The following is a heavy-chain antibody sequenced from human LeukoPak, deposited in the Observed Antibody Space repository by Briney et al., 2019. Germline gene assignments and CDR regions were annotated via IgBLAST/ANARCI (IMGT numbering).Heavy chain of an antibody. CDR2: ISSSSSYV. CDR1: GFTFSSYS. J-gene: IGHJ3*02. Sequence: GGSLRLSCAASGFTFSSYSMNWVRQAPGKGLEWVSPISSSSSYVYYADSVKGRFTISRDNAKNSLYLQMNSLRAEDTAVYYCARGHGSSDAFDIWGQGTMVTVSS. D-gene: IGHD1-26*01. V-gene: IGHV3-21*01. CDR3: ARGHGSSDAFDI.